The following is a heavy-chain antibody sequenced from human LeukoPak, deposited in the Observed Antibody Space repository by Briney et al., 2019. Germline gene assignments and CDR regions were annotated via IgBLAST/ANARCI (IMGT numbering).Heavy chain of an antibody. Sequence: PGGSLRLSCAASGFTFSSSWMHWVRQAPGKGLVWVSRINSAGSITTYADSVKGRFTISRDNAKNTLYLQMDSLRADDTAVYYCGGSSGPNWFDPWGQGTLVTVSS. CDR3: GGSSGPNWFDP. J-gene: IGHJ5*02. CDR2: INSAGSIT. CDR1: GFTFSSSW. D-gene: IGHD6-19*01. V-gene: IGHV3-74*01.